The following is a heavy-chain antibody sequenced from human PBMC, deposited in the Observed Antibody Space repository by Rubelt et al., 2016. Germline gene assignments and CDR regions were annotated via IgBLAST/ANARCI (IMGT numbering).Heavy chain of an antibody. V-gene: IGHV4-39*01. D-gene: IGHD1-26*01. J-gene: IGHJ4*02. CDR2: IYYSGNT. CDR3: ARPSSSGSYGY. CDR1: GGSISSSSYY. Sequence: QLQLQESGPGLVKPSETLSLTCTVSGGSISSSSYYWGWIRQPPGKGLEWIGSIYYSGNTYYNPSLKSRVTISVDTSKNQFSLKLSLVTAADTAVYYCARPSSSGSYGYWGQGTLVTVSS.